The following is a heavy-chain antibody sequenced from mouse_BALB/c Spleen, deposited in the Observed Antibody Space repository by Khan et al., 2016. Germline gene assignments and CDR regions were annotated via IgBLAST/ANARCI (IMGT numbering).Heavy chain of an antibody. CDR2: ISNGGSYT. CDR1: GFTFSTYG. J-gene: IGHJ4*01. D-gene: IGHD2-4*01. V-gene: IGHV5-6*01. CDR3: ARRIYYDYENYAMDY. Sequence: EVELVESGGDLVKPGGSQKLSCAASGFTFSTYGMSWVRQTPDKRLEWVATISNGGSYTYYPDSVKGRFTISSDNAKNTLYLYMSSLKSEDTAMYDCARRIYYDYENYAMDYWGQGTSVTVSS.